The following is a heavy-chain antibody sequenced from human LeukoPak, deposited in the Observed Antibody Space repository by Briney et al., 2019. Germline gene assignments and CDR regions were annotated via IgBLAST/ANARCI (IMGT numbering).Heavy chain of an antibody. V-gene: IGHV3-23*01. Sequence: GGSLRLSCVGAGFTFSNYAMTWVRQAPGKGLEWVSAIRGSGDTTYYADSVKGRFTISRDNSKNTMYLQMNSLRVEDAAIYYCAKRPGIAAAGSQFDYWGQGTLVTVSS. CDR2: IRGSGDTT. D-gene: IGHD6-13*01. CDR1: GFTFSNYA. J-gene: IGHJ4*02. CDR3: AKRPGIAAAGSQFDY.